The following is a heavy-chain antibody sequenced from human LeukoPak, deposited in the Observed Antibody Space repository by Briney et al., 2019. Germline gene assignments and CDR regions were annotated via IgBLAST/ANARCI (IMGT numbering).Heavy chain of an antibody. CDR3: ARGDGYNSYYFDY. J-gene: IGHJ4*02. Sequence: GASLRLSCAASGFTFSDYYMSWIRQAPGKGLDGVSYISSSERTICYADSVKGRFTISRDNAKNSLYLQMNSLRAEDTAVYYCARGDGYNSYYFDYWGQGTLVTVSS. CDR1: GFTFSDYY. V-gene: IGHV3-11*04. CDR2: ISSSERTI. D-gene: IGHD5-24*01.